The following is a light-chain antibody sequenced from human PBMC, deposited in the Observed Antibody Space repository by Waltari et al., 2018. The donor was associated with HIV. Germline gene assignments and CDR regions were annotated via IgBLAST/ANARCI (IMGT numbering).Light chain of an antibody. J-gene: IGLJ1*01. CDR1: SSDVGSYSL. CDR2: AVS. CDR3: CSYAGNPYV. Sequence: QSALTQPASVSGSPGQSITISCTGTSSDVGSYSLVSWYQQHPGKCPELMIYAVSSRALGVSNRVSGSTSGDTASLKICGHQAEDEADYYCCSYAGNPYVFGSGTKVTVL. V-gene: IGLV2-23*02.